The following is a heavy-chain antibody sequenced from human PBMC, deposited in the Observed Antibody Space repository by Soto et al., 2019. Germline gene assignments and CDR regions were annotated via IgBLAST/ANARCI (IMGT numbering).Heavy chain of an antibody. V-gene: IGHV3-23*01. J-gene: IGHJ6*01. Sequence: GGALGVSCVPYGLILSSYAMNWVRQAPGKGLEWVSAISGSGGSTYYADSVKGRFTICRDNSKNTLYLQMNSLRAEYTAVYYRAKGTTGSYYYGMDVWGQGTTFTVSS. D-gene: IGHD4-17*01. CDR2: ISGSGGST. CDR3: AKGTTGSYYYGMDV. CDR1: GLILSSYA.